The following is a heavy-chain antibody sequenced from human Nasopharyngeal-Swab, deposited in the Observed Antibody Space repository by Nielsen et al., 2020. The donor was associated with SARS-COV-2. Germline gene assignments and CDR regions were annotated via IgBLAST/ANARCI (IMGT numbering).Heavy chain of an antibody. Sequence: ASVKVSCKTSGYTFTSYGISWVRQAPGQGLEWLGSISVHNGYTNYPQKLQGRVTMTTGTPTTTASMELRSLRSADTAVYYCARDSIAFGGPEGDYWGQGTLVTVSS. CDR1: GYTFTSYG. V-gene: IGHV1-18*01. CDR3: ARDSIAFGGPEGDY. J-gene: IGHJ4*02. D-gene: IGHD3-16*01. CDR2: ISVHNGYT.